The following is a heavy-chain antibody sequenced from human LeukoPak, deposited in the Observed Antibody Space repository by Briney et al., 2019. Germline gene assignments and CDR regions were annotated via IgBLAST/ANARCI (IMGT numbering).Heavy chain of an antibody. Sequence: PGGSLRLSCAASGFTFSSYSMNCVRQAPGKGLEWVSSISSSSSYIYYADSVKGRFTISRDNAKNSLYLQMNSLRAEDTAAYYCARATLAVAGDHPIDYWGQGTLVAVSS. CDR1: GFTFSSYS. J-gene: IGHJ4*02. V-gene: IGHV3-21*01. CDR3: ARATLAVAGDHPIDY. CDR2: ISSSSSYI. D-gene: IGHD6-19*01.